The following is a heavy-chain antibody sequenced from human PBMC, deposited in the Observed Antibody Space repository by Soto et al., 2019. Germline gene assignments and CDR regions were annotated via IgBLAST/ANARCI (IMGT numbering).Heavy chain of an antibody. CDR2: LYSGGRI. J-gene: IGHJ6*02. D-gene: IGHD3-16*01. CDR3: AGPDRDYAYALNV. V-gene: IGHV3-53*01. Sequence: EAQLVESGGGLIQPGGSLRLSCAASGFTVSDNYITWVRQAPGKGLEWVSPLYSGGRIYYADSVKGRFTISIDTSKTTLYLQMNSLRTEDTAVYYCAGPDRDYAYALNVWGQGTTVTVSS. CDR1: GFTVSDNY.